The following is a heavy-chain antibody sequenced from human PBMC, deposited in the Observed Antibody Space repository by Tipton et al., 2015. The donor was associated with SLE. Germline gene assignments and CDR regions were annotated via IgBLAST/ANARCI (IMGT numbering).Heavy chain of an antibody. V-gene: IGHV1-69*05. Sequence: QSGAEVKKPGSSVKVSCKASGGTFSSYAISWVRQAPGQGLEWMGRIIPIFGTANYAQKFQGRVTITTDESTSTAYMELSRLRSDDTAVYYCARGELGVSYDAFDIWGQGTMVTVSS. J-gene: IGHJ3*02. D-gene: IGHD7-27*01. CDR1: GGTFSSYA. CDR2: IIPIFGTA. CDR3: ARGELGVSYDAFDI.